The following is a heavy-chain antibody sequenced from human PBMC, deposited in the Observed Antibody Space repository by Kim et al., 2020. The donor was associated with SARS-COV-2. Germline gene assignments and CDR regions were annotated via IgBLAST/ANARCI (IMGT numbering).Heavy chain of an antibody. D-gene: IGHD3-10*01. CDR3: AALDSVQVPGGI. V-gene: IGHV3-11*04. Sequence: YGDSVKGRFTMSRCNANNSLYLQMNSLRTEDTAIYYCAALDSVQVPGGIWGQGTLGTVSS. J-gene: IGHJ4*02.